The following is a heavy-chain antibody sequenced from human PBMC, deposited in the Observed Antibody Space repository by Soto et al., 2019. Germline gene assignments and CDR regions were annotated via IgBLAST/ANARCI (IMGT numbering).Heavy chain of an antibody. CDR3: SKDMKWGGMTTIHYFDS. CDR1: GFIADDYA. J-gene: IGHJ4*02. CDR2: ISSNSETT. Sequence: EMQLVESGGGLVQPGRSLRLSCVGSGFIADDYAMHWVRQPPGKGLEWVSGISSNSETTNYADSVKGRFTISRDNAKNSLFLQMNSLRPEDTALDYCSKDMKWGGMTTIHYFDSWGQGTLVTVSS. V-gene: IGHV3-9*02. D-gene: IGHD4-17*01.